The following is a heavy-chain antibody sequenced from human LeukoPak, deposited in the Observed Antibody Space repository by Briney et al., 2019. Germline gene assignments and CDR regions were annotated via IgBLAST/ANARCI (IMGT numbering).Heavy chain of an antibody. J-gene: IGHJ4*02. CDR1: GFTFSSYA. Sequence: GGSLRLSCAASGFTFSSYAMSWVRQAPGKGREWVSAISGSGGSTYYADSVKGRFTISRDNSKNTLYLQMNSLRTEDMAVYYCAKSGDSSGYYYQFDYWGQGTLVTVSS. CDR2: ISGSGGST. CDR3: AKSGDSSGYYYQFDY. V-gene: IGHV3-23*01. D-gene: IGHD3-22*01.